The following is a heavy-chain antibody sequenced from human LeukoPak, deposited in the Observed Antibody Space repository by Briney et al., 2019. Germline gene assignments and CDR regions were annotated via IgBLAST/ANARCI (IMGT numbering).Heavy chain of an antibody. J-gene: IGHJ5*02. CDR2: IIPIFGTA. CDR1: GGTFSSYA. Sequence: ASVKVSCKASGGTFSSYAISWVRQAPGQGLEWMGRIIPIFGTANYAQKFQGRVTITTDESTSTAYMELSSLRSEDTAVYYCAGGSSSWYNWFDPWGQGTLVTVSS. V-gene: IGHV1-69*05. D-gene: IGHD6-13*01. CDR3: AGGSSSWYNWFDP.